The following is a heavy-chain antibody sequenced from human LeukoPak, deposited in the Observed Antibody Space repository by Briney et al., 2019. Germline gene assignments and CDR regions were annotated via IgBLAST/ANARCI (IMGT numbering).Heavy chain of an antibody. CDR2: ISSSSSYI. V-gene: IGHV3-21*01. D-gene: IGHD2-15*01. CDR3: ARDTLYCSGGSCRANDY. J-gene: IGHJ4*02. CDR1: GFTFSSYS. Sequence: GGSLRLSCAASGFTFSSYSMNWVRQAPGKGLEWVSSISSSSSYIYYADSVKGRFTISRDNAKNSLYLQMNSLRAEDAAVYYCARDTLYCSGGSCRANDYWGQGTLVTVSS.